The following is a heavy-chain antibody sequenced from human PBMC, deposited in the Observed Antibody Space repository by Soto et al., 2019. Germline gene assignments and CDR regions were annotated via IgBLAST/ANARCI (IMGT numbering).Heavy chain of an antibody. CDR2: ISAYNGNT. Sequence: ASXKVSCKASGYTFTIYGISRVRQAPGQWLEWMGWISAYNGNTNYAQKLQGRVTMTTDTSTSTAYMELRSPRSDDSAVYYCARDYYDSSGYNDYWGQGTLVTVS. J-gene: IGHJ4*02. CDR3: ARDYYDSSGYNDY. CDR1: GYTFTIYG. D-gene: IGHD3-22*01. V-gene: IGHV1-18*01.